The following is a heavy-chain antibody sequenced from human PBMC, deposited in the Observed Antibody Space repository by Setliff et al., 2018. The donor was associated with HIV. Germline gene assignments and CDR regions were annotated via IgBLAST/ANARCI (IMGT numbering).Heavy chain of an antibody. D-gene: IGHD5-18*01. J-gene: IGHJ4*02. V-gene: IGHV6-1*01. Sequence: PSQTLSLTCAISGDSVSSNSAAWNWIRQSPSRGLEWLGRTYYRSKWYNDYAVSVKSRITINPDTSRNQFSLQLSSVIPDDSAVYFCARGGITAYYFDHWAQGTLVTV. CDR1: GDSVSSNSAA. CDR3: ARGGITAYYFDH. CDR2: TYYRSKWYN.